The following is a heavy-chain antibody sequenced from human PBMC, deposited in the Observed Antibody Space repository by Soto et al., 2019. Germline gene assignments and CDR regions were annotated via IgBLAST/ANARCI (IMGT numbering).Heavy chain of an antibody. J-gene: IGHJ5*02. CDR1: GGTFSSYA. Sequence: QVQLVQSGAEVKKPGSSVKVSCKASGGTFSSYAISWVRQAPGQGLEWMGGIIPIFGTANYAQKFQGRVTITADKSTSTAYMELSSLRSEDTAVYYCAPHGRVRGVIGQGWFDPWGQGTLVTVSS. V-gene: IGHV1-69*06. CDR3: APHGRVRGVIGQGWFDP. CDR2: IIPIFGTA. D-gene: IGHD3-10*01.